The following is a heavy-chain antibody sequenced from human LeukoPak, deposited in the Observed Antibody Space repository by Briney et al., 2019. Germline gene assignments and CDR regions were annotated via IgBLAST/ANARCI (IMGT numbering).Heavy chain of an antibody. CDR3: ARDGDCSSTSCLRYFQH. D-gene: IGHD2-2*03. CDR1: GGTFSSYA. CDR2: IIPIFGTA. Sequence: SVKVSCKASGGTFSSYAISWVRQAPGQGLEWMGGIIPIFGTANYAQKFQGRVTITTDESTSTAYMELSSLRSEDTAVYYCARDGDCSSTSCLRYFQHWGQGTLVTVSS. J-gene: IGHJ1*01. V-gene: IGHV1-69*05.